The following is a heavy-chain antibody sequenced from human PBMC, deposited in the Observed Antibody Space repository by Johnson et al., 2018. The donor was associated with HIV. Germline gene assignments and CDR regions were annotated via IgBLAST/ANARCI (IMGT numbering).Heavy chain of an antibody. V-gene: IGHV3-30-3*01. J-gene: IGHJ3*02. D-gene: IGHD3-16*01. CDR2: ISYDGSNK. CDR3: ARDWGLANAFDI. Sequence: QVQLVESGGGVVQPGRSLRLSCAASGFTFSNAWMSWVRQAPGKGLEWVALISYDGSNKYYADSVKGRFTISRDNSKNTLYLQMNSLRAEDTAVYYCARDWGLANAFDIWGQGTMVTVSS. CDR1: GFTFSNAW.